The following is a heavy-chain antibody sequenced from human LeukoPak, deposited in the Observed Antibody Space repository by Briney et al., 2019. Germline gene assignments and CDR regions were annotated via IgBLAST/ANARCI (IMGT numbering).Heavy chain of an antibody. D-gene: IGHD3-16*01. Sequence: PGGSLRLSCAASGFTFSSYWIHWVRQAPGKGLVWVSRMDSDGNNIKYADSVKGRFTIPRDNAKNSLYLQMSNLRAEDTAVYFCARGGGLDVWGQGATVTVSS. CDR2: MDSDGNNI. J-gene: IGHJ6*02. CDR1: GFTFSSYW. V-gene: IGHV3-74*01. CDR3: ARGGGLDV.